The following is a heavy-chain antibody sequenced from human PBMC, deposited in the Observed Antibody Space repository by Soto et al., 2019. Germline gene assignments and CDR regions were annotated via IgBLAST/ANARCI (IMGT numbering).Heavy chain of an antibody. CDR2: ISGSGGST. D-gene: IGHD5-12*01. CDR1: GFTFSSYA. CDR3: AKPPPRIDRVVATIRYY. J-gene: IGHJ4*02. Sequence: GGSLRLSCAASGFTFSSYAMSWFRQAPWKWLEWVSAISGSGGSTYYADSVKGRFTISRDNSKNTLYLQMNSLRAEDTAVYYCAKPPPRIDRVVATIRYYWGQGTLVTVSS. V-gene: IGHV3-23*01.